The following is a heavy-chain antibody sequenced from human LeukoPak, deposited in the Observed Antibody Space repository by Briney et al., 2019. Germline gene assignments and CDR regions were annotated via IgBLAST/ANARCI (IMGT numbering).Heavy chain of an antibody. D-gene: IGHD4-17*01. J-gene: IGHJ5*02. CDR2: ISAYNGNT. CDR1: GYTFTSYG. V-gene: IGHV1-18*04. CDR3: ARDVATVTTLNWFDP. Sequence: ASVKVSCKATGYTFTSYGINWVRQAPGQGLEWMGWISAYNGNTNYAQELQGRVTMTTDTSTSTAYMELRSLRSDDTAVYYCARDVATVTTLNWFDPWGQGTLVTVSS.